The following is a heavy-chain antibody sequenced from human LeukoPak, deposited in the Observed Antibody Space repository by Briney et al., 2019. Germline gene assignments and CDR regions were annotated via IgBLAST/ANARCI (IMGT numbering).Heavy chain of an antibody. J-gene: IGHJ5*02. CDR2: ISAYNGNT. V-gene: IGHV1-18*01. Sequence: ASVKVSCKASGYTFNSYGISWVRQAPGQGLEWMGWISAYNGNTNYAQKIQGRVTMTTDTSTSTAYMELSSLRSEDTAVYYCARARSPSSGYLLRDHNWFDPWGQGTLVTVSS. CDR1: GYTFNSYG. D-gene: IGHD3-22*01. CDR3: ARARSPSSGYLLRDHNWFDP.